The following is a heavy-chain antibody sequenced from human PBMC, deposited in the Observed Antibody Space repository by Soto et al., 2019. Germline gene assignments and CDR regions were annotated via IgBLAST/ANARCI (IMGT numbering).Heavy chain of an antibody. CDR2: MNSDGSSP. V-gene: IGHV3-74*01. J-gene: IGHJ4*02. CDR3: VVGGLIVPSV. D-gene: IGHD3-16*02. CDR1: GFTFSSFW. Sequence: EVQLVESGGGLVQPGGSLRLSCAASGFTFSSFWMHWVRQAPGKGLVWVSRMNSDGSSPSYVDSVKGRFTISRDNAKKKLFLHMHSLRAGETGVYYCVVGGLIVPSVWGQGTVVTVCS.